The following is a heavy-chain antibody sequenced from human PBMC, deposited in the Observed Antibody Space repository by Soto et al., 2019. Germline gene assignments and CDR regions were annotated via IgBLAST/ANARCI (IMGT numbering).Heavy chain of an antibody. J-gene: IGHJ4*02. CDR2: IYHTGST. CDR1: GLTVSSDSYY. V-gene: IGHV4-31*03. CDR3: ARYRFSGNKWSKFDY. Sequence: SVTLALSCPFSGLTVSSDSYYLSWLRQHPGKGLEWIGNIYHTGSTYYSPSLKSRVAISLDTSKNQFSLTLTSVTAADTAVYYCARYRFSGNKWSKFDYWGQGTLVTVSS. D-gene: IGHD3-16*02.